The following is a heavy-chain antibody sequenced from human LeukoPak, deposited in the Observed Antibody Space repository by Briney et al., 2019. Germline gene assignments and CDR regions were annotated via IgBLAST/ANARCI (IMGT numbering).Heavy chain of an antibody. Sequence: ASVKVSCKASGYTFTSYDINWVRQATGQGLEWMGWMNPNSGNTGYAQKFQGRVTMTRDTSISTAYMELSRLRSDDTAVYYCARLAFGGVIVTDYWGQGTLVTVSS. V-gene: IGHV1-8*01. CDR3: ARLAFGGVIVTDY. D-gene: IGHD3-16*02. J-gene: IGHJ4*02. CDR1: GYTFTSYD. CDR2: MNPNSGNT.